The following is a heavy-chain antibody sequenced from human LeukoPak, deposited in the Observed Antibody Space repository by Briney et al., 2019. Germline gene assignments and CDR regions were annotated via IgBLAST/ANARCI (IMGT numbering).Heavy chain of an antibody. CDR2: IYYSGRT. V-gene: IGHV4-59*08. CDR1: GGSINSYY. J-gene: IGHJ4*02. Sequence: SETLSLTCTVSGGSINSYYWSWNRQPPGKGLEWIGYIYYSGRTNNNPSLKSRVTMSVDTSKNQFSLNLSSVTAADTAVYYCARSAGAAAHLDYWGQGTLVTVSS. CDR3: ARSAGAAAHLDY. D-gene: IGHD6-13*01.